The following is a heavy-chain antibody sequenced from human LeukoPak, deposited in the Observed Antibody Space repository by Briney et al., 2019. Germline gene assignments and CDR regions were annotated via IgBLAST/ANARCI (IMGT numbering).Heavy chain of an antibody. CDR3: LRDKAGSFYGSGGNHFYYNGMDV. Sequence: SETLSLTCIVSNYSINSGHYWGWIRQPPGKGLEWIGSIYHTGFTYSNPSLTSRLTMSIDASKNEFSLKLTSVTAADTAIYYCLRDKAGSFYGSGGNHFYYNGMDVWGQGTAVTVSS. D-gene: IGHD3-10*01. J-gene: IGHJ6*02. CDR2: IYHTGFT. CDR1: NYSINSGHY. V-gene: IGHV4-38-2*02.